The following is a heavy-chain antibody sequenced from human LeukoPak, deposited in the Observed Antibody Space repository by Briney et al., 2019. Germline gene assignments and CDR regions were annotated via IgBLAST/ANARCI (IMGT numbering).Heavy chain of an antibody. V-gene: IGHV3-21*01. D-gene: IGHD3-10*01. CDR1: GFTFSSYS. J-gene: IGHJ4*02. Sequence: GGSLRLSCAASGFTFSSYSINWVRQAPGKGLEWVSSISSSSSYIYYADSVKGRFTISRDNAKNSLYLQMNSLRAEDTAVYYCAREVVNKNTYYYGSGSYMDYWGQRTLVTVSS. CDR2: ISSSSSYI. CDR3: AREVVNKNTYYYGSGSYMDY.